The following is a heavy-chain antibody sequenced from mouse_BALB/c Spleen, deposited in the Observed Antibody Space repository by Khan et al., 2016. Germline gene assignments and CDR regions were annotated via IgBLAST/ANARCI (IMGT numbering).Heavy chain of an antibody. J-gene: IGHJ2*01. CDR2: IYPGTDNS. CDR1: GYIFTSYW. V-gene: IGHV1-76*01. Sequence: QVQLKQSGAELVRPGASVKLSCETAGYIFTSYWIHWVKQRSGQGLEWIARIYPGTDNSYYNEKFKDKATLTADKSSSTAYMQLSSLKSEDSDVSFCAREEALYHFDHWGQGTTLTVSS. D-gene: IGHD3-2*02. CDR3: AREEALYHFDH.